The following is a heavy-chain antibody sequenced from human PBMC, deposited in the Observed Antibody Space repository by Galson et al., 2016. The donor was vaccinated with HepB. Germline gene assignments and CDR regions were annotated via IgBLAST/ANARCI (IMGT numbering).Heavy chain of an antibody. CDR3: VKGGIGEAGGLDY. V-gene: IGHV3-23*01. J-gene: IGHJ4*02. CDR2: IGSRGDT. Sequence: SLRLSCAASGFTFSSYALTWVRQAPGKGLEWVSSIGSRGDTYYTDSVKGRFTISRDNSKTTLYLQMSSLRAEDTALFYCVKGGIGEAGGLDYWGQGTLVTVSS. CDR1: GFTFSSYA. D-gene: IGHD2-15*01.